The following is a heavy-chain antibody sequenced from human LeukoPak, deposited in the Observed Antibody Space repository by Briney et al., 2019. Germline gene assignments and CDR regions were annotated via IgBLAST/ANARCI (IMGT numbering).Heavy chain of an antibody. J-gene: IGHJ2*01. Sequence: GGSLRLSCAASGFTFSSYAMNWVRQAPGKGLEWVSGISVSGGSTYYADSVKGRFTISRDNSKNMLYLQMNSLRAEDTAVYYCAKDRGGSSPWYFDLWGRGTLVTVSS. CDR2: ISVSGGST. D-gene: IGHD3-10*01. CDR3: AKDRGGSSPWYFDL. CDR1: GFTFSSYA. V-gene: IGHV3-23*01.